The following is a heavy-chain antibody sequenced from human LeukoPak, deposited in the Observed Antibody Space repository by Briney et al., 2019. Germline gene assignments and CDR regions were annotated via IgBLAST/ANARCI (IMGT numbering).Heavy chain of an antibody. CDR1: GGSISTYH. Sequence: PSETLTLTCTASGGSISTYHWNWVRQPPGKGLEWIGYTYYRGGTKYNASIKSRVSLSVDTCKNQVSLKLSSVTAADTAVYFCARWYGSYVLDYWGQGSLVIVSS. V-gene: IGHV4-59*01. CDR2: TYYRGGT. J-gene: IGHJ4*02. D-gene: IGHD6-13*01. CDR3: ARWYGSYVLDY.